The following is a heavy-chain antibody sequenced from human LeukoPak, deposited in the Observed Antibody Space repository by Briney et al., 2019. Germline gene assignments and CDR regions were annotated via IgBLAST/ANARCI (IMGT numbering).Heavy chain of an antibody. V-gene: IGHV1-18*01. CDR1: GYTFTSYG. CDR2: ISAYNGNT. J-gene: IGHJ6*02. Sequence: ASVKVSCKASGYTFTSYGISWVRQAPGQGLEWMGWISAYNGNTNYAQKLQGRVTMTTDTSTSTAYMELRSLRSDDTAVYYCARNLGSCSSTSCYEMDVWGQGTTVTVSS. D-gene: IGHD2-2*01. CDR3: ARNLGSCSSTSCYEMDV.